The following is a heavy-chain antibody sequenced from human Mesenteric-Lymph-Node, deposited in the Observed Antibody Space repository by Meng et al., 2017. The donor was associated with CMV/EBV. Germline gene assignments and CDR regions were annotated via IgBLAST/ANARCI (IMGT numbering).Heavy chain of an antibody. V-gene: IGHV3-33*06. CDR2: IWYDGSNK. D-gene: IGHD6-6*01. Sequence: GESLKISCAASGFTFSSYGMHWVRQAPGKGLEWVAVIWYDGSNKYYADSVKGRFIISRDNSKNTLYLQMNSLRAEDTAVYYCAKGRSTIAARPIDYWGQGTLVTVSS. CDR3: AKGRSTIAARPIDY. J-gene: IGHJ4*02. CDR1: GFTFSSYG.